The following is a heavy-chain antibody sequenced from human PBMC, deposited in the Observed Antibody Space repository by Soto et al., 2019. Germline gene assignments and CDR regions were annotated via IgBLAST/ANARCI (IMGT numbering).Heavy chain of an antibody. CDR1: GYTFTSYY. Sequence: ASVKVSCKASGYTFTSYYMHWVRQAPGQGLEWMGIINPSGGSTSYAQKIQGRVTMTRDTSTSTVYMELSSLRSEDTAVYYCARDLIAIDCSSTSCLYYYYYGMDVWGQGTTVTVSS. CDR2: INPSGGST. J-gene: IGHJ6*02. V-gene: IGHV1-46*01. D-gene: IGHD2-2*01. CDR3: ARDLIAIDCSSTSCLYYYYYGMDV.